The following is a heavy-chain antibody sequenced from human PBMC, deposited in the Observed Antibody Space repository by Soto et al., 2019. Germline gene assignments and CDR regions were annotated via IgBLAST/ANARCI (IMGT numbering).Heavy chain of an antibody. CDR2: IIPKLGIT. D-gene: IGHD2-8*01. CDR1: VGTFSDYN. CDR3: ARVEGTRTTNFYHYMDV. J-gene: IGHJ6*03. V-gene: IGHV1-69*02. Sequence: VQLVQSGAEVKRPGSSVKVSCKAPVGTFSDYNIAWVRQARGQGLEWMGRIIPKLGITNDAHKFQDSVRITADKATSTAYMELTSPRYEDPAVYFCARVEGTRTTNFYHYMDVWGEGTAVTVS.